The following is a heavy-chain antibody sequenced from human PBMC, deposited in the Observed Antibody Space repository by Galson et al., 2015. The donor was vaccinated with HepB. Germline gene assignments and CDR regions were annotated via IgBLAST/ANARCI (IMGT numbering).Heavy chain of an antibody. CDR1: GFSLSTSGVG. CDR3: AQGGGSYNYVAGFDY. J-gene: IGHJ4*02. D-gene: IGHD5-24*01. V-gene: IGHV2-5*02. CDR2: IYWDDDK. Sequence: PALVKPTQTLTLTCTFSGFSLSTSGVGVGWIRQPPGKALEWLALIYWDDDKRYSPSLKSRLTITKDTSKNQVVLTMTNMDPVDTATYYCAQGGGSYNYVAGFDYWGQGTLVTVSS.